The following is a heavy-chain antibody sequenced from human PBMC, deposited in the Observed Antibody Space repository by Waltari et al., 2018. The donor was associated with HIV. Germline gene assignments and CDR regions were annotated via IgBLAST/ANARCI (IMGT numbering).Heavy chain of an antibody. J-gene: IGHJ6*02. CDR2: ISSSSSTI. Sequence: EVQLVESGGGLVQPGGSLRLSCAASGFTFRSYSMNWVRTAPGQGLEWVSYISSSSSTIYYADSVKGRFTISRDNAKNSLYLQMNSLRAEDTAVYYCARDGMVATFEGGYYYYGMDVWGQGTTVTVSS. D-gene: IGHD3-16*01. CDR3: ARDGMVATFEGGYYYYGMDV. V-gene: IGHV3-48*04. CDR1: GFTFRSYS.